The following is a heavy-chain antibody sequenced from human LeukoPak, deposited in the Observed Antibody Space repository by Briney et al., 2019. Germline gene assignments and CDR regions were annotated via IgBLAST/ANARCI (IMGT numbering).Heavy chain of an antibody. J-gene: IGHJ4*02. CDR3: VRSLRSADF. CDR2: ISSSTSYI. CDR1: GFTFSSYS. V-gene: IGHV3-21*01. Sequence: GSLRLSCAASGFTFSSYSMNWIRQAPGKGLEWVSSISSSTSYIYYADSVKGRFTISKDNAKNSLYLQMDSLRAEDTALYYCVRSLRSADFWGQGTLVTVFS.